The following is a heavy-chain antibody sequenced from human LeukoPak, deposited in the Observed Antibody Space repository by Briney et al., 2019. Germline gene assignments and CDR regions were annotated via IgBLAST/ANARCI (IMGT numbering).Heavy chain of an antibody. J-gene: IGHJ5*02. Sequence: ASVKVSCKASGGTFSSYAISWVRQAPGQGLEWMGGIIPIFGTANYAQKFRGRVTITADESTSTAYMELSSLTSEDTAVYYCARSIAVATNWFDPWGQGTLVTVSS. CDR1: GGTFSSYA. CDR3: ARSIAVATNWFDP. V-gene: IGHV1-69*01. D-gene: IGHD6-19*01. CDR2: IIPIFGTA.